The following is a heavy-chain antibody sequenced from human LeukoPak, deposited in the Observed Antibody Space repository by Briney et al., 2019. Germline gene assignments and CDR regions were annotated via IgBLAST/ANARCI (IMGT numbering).Heavy chain of an antibody. CDR1: GFTFSSYA. CDR2: ISGSGGST. D-gene: IGHD2-15*01. J-gene: IGHJ4*02. Sequence: PGGSLRLSCAASGFTFSSYAMSWVRQAPGKGLEWVSAISGSGGSTYYADSVKGRFTISRDNSKNTLYLQVNSLRAEDTAVYYCAKDFSRSQADIDDYWGQGTLVTVSS. V-gene: IGHV3-23*01. CDR3: AKDFSRSQADIDDY.